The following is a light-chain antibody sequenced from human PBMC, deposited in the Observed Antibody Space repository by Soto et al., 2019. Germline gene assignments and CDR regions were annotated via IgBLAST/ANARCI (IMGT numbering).Light chain of an antibody. J-gene: IGKJ4*01. CDR1: QSVSSN. CDR3: HQFKKWPLT. Sequence: EIVMTLSPGTLSVSPGERAALSCRASQSVSSNLAWYQQNPGQAPRLLIYGASTSATGIPSRFSGSGSGTAFTLSISSLQSEDCALSYCHQFKKWPLTFGGGTRVEIK. CDR2: GAS. V-gene: IGKV3-15*01.